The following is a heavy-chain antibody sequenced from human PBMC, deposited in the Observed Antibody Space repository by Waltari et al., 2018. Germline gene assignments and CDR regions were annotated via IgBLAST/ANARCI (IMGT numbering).Heavy chain of an antibody. Sequence: QVQLQESGPGLVKPSETLSLTCAVSGYSISSGYYWGWIRQPPGKGLEWIGSIYHSGSTYYNPSLKSRVTISVDTSKNQFSLKLSSVTAADTAVYYCAGSGSYYNGGGYWGQGTLVTVSS. CDR2: IYHSGST. CDR3: AGSGSYYNGGGY. CDR1: GYSISSGYY. D-gene: IGHD3-10*01. V-gene: IGHV4-38-2*01. J-gene: IGHJ4*02.